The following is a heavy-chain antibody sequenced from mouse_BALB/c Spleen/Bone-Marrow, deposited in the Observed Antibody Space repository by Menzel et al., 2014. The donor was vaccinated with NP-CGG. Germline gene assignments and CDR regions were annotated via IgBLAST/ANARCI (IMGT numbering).Heavy chain of an antibody. CDR1: GFTFSRFG. V-gene: IGHV5-17*02. CDR2: ISSGSSSI. Sequence: DVKLVESGGGLVQPGGSRKLSCAASGFTFSRFGMHWVRQAPEKGLEWVAYISSGSSSIYYSDTVRGRFTISRDNPMDTLFLQMTSLRSEDTAMYYCARGDYWGQGTILTVPS. CDR3: ARGDY. J-gene: IGHJ2*01.